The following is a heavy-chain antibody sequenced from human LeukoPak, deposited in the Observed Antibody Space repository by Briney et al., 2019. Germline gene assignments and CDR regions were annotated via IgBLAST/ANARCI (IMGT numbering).Heavy chain of an antibody. CDR1: GGSFSGYY. CDR3: ARGYGSGIYY. J-gene: IGHJ4*02. Sequence: SETLSLTCAVYGGSFSGYYWGWIRQPPGKGLEWIGEINHSGSTNYNPSLKSRDTISVDTSKNQFSLKLSSVTAADTAVYYCARGYGSGIYYWGQGTLVTVSS. V-gene: IGHV4-34*01. D-gene: IGHD3-10*01. CDR2: INHSGST.